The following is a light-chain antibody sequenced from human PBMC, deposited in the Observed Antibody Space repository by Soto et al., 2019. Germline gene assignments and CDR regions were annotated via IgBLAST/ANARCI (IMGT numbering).Light chain of an antibody. CDR2: AAS. V-gene: IGKV1-39*01. J-gene: IGKJ1*01. CDR1: QSISSY. Sequence: DIQMTQSPSSLSASVGDRVTITCRASQSISSYLNWYQQKPGKAPKLLIYAASSLQSGVPSRFSGSGSGTDFTLTISSLQPEDFATYYCQQSYIHTWTFGQGTKVDIK. CDR3: QQSYIHTWT.